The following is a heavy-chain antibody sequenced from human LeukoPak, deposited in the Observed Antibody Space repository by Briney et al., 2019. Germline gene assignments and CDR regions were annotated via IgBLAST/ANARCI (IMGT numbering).Heavy chain of an antibody. CDR1: GGSISSYY. J-gene: IGHJ4*02. CDR3: ARSPRTYCSSTSCPGVYYFDY. V-gene: IGHV4-59*01. CDR2: IYYSGST. Sequence: SETLSLTCTVSGGSISSYYWSWIRQPPGEGLEWIGYIYYSGSTNYNPSLKSRVTISVVTSKNQFSLKLSSVTAADTAVYYCARSPRTYCSSTSCPGVYYFDYWGQGTLVTVSS. D-gene: IGHD2-2*01.